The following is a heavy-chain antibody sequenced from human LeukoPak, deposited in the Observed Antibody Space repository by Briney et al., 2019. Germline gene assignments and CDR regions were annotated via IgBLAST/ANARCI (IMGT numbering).Heavy chain of an antibody. CDR1: GFTFSSYA. Sequence: GGSLRLSCAASGFTFSSYAMHWVRQAPGKGLEWVAVISYDGSNKYYADSVKGRFTISRDNSKNTLYLQMNSLRAEDTAVYYCAREYYYDSSGYSLGPEKDAFDIWGQGTMVTVSS. CDR2: ISYDGSNK. V-gene: IGHV3-30*04. J-gene: IGHJ3*02. D-gene: IGHD3-22*01. CDR3: AREYYYDSSGYSLGPEKDAFDI.